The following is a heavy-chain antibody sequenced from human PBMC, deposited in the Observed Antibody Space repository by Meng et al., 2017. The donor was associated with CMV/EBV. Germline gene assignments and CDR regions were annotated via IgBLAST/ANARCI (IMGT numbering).Heavy chain of an antibody. CDR1: GFRLNHYG. V-gene: IGHV3-30*02. CDR2: ILYDGSTQ. CDR3: AKVPHYSDGPRDTFNI. J-gene: IGHJ3*02. D-gene: IGHD3-22*01. Sequence: GESLKISCAASGFRLNHYGIDWVRQTPGKGLEWVAFILYDGSTQYYADSVKGRFTISRDNSKNTLFLQMNSLRPEDTGVYYCAKVPHYSDGPRDTFNIWGQGTLVTVSS.